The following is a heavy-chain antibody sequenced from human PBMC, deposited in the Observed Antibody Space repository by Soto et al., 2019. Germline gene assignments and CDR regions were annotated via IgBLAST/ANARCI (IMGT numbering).Heavy chain of an antibody. V-gene: IGHV1-18*04. CDR3: ARSEPIVVVTSKLPDY. J-gene: IGHJ4*02. D-gene: IGHD2-21*02. CDR2: ISAYNGNT. CDR1: GSTIPSYV. Sequence: DPVKVSCKASGSTIPSYVISWVPQAPGQWLEWMGLISAYNGNTNYAQKLQGRVTMTTDTSTSTAYMELRSLRSDDTAVYYCARSEPIVVVTSKLPDYWGQGTLVTVSS.